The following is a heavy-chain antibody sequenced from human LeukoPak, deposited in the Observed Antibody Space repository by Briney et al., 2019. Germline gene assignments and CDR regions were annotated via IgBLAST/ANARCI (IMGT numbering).Heavy chain of an antibody. CDR1: GYRFTSYW. D-gene: IGHD6-13*01. CDR2: IYPGDSDT. CDR3: AINARLIAAAGYDAFDI. J-gene: IGHJ3*02. Sequence: GESLKISCKGSGYRFTSYWIGWVRQMPGKGLEWMGIIYPGDSDTRYSPSFQGQVTISVDKSISTAYLQWSSLKASDTAMYYCAINARLIAAAGYDAFDIWGQGTMVTVSS. V-gene: IGHV5-51*01.